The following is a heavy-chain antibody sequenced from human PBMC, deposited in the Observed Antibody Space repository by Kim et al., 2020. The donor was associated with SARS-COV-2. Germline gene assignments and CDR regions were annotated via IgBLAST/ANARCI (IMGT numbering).Heavy chain of an antibody. J-gene: IGHJ6*02. Sequence: PPLKGRVTISVDTSKNQFSLKLSSVTAADTAVYYCARGITIFGVVTNGMDVWGQGTTVTVSS. D-gene: IGHD3-3*01. V-gene: IGHV4-31*02. CDR3: ARGITIFGVVTNGMDV.